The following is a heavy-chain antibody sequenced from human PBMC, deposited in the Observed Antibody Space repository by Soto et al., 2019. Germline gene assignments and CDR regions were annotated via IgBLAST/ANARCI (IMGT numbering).Heavy chain of an antibody. V-gene: IGHV3-30-3*01. CDR1: GFTFSSYA. D-gene: IGHD6-19*01. CDR3: ANQKIRFSVAGTLYGLGV. Sequence: SLRLSSAASGFTFSSYAMHWVRQAPGKGLEWVAVISYDGSNKYYADSVKGRFTIFRDNAKDSLFLQMNGLRDDDTAVYYCANQKIRFSVAGTLYGLGVWGQGTTVTVSS. J-gene: IGHJ6*02. CDR2: ISYDGSNK.